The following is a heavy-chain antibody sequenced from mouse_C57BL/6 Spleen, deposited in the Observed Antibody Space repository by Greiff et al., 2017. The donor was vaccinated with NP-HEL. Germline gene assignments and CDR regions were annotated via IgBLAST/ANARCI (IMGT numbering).Heavy chain of an antibody. CDR2: ISDGGSYT. CDR3: AREGPAWFAY. CDR1: GFTFSSYA. V-gene: IGHV5-4*01. J-gene: IGHJ3*01. Sequence: EVNVVESGGGLVKPGGSLKLSCAASGFTFSSYAMSWVRQTPEKRLEWVATISDGGSYTYYPDNVKGRFTISRDNAKNNLYLQMSHLKSEDTAMYYCAREGPAWFAYWGQGTLVTVSA.